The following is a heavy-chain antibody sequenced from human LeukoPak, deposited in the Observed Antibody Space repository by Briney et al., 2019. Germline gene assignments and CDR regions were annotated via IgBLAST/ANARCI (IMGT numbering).Heavy chain of an antibody. CDR1: GGSISSSSYY. CDR3: ARHRLDYYGSGSSPLYYYYMDV. Sequence: SETLSLTCTVPGGSISSSSYYWGWIRQPPGKGLEWIGSIYYSGSTYYNPSLKSRVTISLDTSKNQFSLKLSSVTAADTAVYYCARHRLDYYGSGSSPLYYYYMDVWGKGTTVTVSS. D-gene: IGHD3-10*01. V-gene: IGHV4-39*01. J-gene: IGHJ6*03. CDR2: IYYSGST.